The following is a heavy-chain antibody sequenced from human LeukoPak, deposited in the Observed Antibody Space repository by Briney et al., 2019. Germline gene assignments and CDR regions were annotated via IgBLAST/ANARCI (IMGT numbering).Heavy chain of an antibody. Sequence: GRSLRLSRAVSGLTVSSNYMSWVRQAPTKALACVTVMHRGGCTYYAESVKGRFTISRHNSKNTLYLQMNSMRAEDTAVYYCVSSTAAIFGYWGQGTLVTVSS. V-gene: IGHV3-53*04. CDR1: GLTVSSNY. J-gene: IGHJ4*02. CDR3: VSSTAAIFGY. D-gene: IGHD2-2*01. CDR2: MHRGGCT.